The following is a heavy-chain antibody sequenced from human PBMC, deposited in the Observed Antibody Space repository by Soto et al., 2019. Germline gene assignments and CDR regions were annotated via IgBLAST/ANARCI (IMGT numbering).Heavy chain of an antibody. D-gene: IGHD1-26*01. CDR2: IYHSGST. V-gene: IGHV4-4*02. CDR1: GECISSSKW. Sequence: SETLSVTWAVWGECISSSKWWRWVRQPPGKGLEWIGEIYHSGSTNYNPSLKSRVTISVDKSKNQFSLKLSSVTAADTAVYYCGSSPLTVGASSFDYWGRETLFPVS. J-gene: IGHJ4*02. CDR3: GSSPLTVGASSFDY.